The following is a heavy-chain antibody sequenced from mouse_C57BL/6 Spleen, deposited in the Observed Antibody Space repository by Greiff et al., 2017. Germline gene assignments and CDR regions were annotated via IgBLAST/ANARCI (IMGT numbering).Heavy chain of an antibody. V-gene: IGHV5-9*01. CDR3: ARHTTVVATYYFDY. CDR2: ISGGGGNT. CDR1: GFTFSSYT. Sequence: EVKVVESGGGLVKPGGSLKLSCAASGFTFSSYTMSWVRQTPEKRLEWVATISGGGGNTYYPDSVKGRFTISRDNAKNTLYLQMSSLRSEDTALYYCARHTTVVATYYFDYWGQGTTLTVSS. J-gene: IGHJ2*01. D-gene: IGHD1-1*01.